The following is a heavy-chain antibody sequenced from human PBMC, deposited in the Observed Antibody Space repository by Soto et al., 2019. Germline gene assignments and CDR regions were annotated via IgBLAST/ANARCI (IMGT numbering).Heavy chain of an antibody. D-gene: IGHD3-22*01. J-gene: IGHJ4*02. CDR2: ISSSSSTI. CDR3: ASPSYYYDSSGYRPYFDY. CDR1: GFTFSSYS. V-gene: IGHV3-48*04. Sequence: GGSLRLSCAASGFTFSSYSMNWVRQAPRKGLEWVSYISSSSSTIYYADSVKGRFTISRDNAKNSLYLQMNSLRAEDTAVYYCASPSYYYDSSGYRPYFDYWGQGTLVTVSS.